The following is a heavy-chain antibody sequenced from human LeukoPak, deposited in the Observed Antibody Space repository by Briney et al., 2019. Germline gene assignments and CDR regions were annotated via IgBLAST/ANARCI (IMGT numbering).Heavy chain of an antibody. CDR1: GGSISSSSYY. CDR2: IYYSGST. D-gene: IGHD6-13*01. CDR3: ARLPGYSSSCC. J-gene: IGHJ4*02. Sequence: SETLSLTCTVSGGSISSSSYYWGWIRQPPGKGLEWIGSIYYSGSTYYNPSLKSRVTISVDTSKNQFSLKLSSVTAADTAVYYCARLPGYSSSCCWGQGTLSPSPQ. V-gene: IGHV4-39*01.